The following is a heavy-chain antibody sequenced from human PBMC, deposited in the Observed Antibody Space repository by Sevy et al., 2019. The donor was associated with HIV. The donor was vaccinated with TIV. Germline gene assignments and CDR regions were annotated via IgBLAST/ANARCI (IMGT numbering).Heavy chain of an antibody. CDR3: ARELGSSSWQDAFDI. J-gene: IGHJ3*02. CDR1: GYTFTSYG. V-gene: IGHV1-18*01. Sequence: ASVKVSCKASGYTFTSYGISWVRQAPGQGLEWMGWISASNGNTNYAQKLQGRVTMTTDTSTSTAYMELRSLRSDDTAVYYCARELGSSSWQDAFDIWGQGTMVTVSS. CDR2: ISASNGNT. D-gene: IGHD6-13*01.